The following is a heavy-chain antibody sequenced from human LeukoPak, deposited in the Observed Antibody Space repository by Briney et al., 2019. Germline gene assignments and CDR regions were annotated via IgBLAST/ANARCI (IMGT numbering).Heavy chain of an antibody. Sequence: GSLRLSCAASGFTFSSYAMSWVSQAPGKGLEWVSAISGSGGSTYYADSVKGRFTISRDNSKNTLYLQMNSLRAEDTAVYYCATTATHIYYYGMDVWGQGTTVTVPS. CDR1: GFTFSSYA. V-gene: IGHV3-23*01. J-gene: IGHJ6*02. D-gene: IGHD2-21*02. CDR3: ATTATHIYYYGMDV. CDR2: ISGSGGST.